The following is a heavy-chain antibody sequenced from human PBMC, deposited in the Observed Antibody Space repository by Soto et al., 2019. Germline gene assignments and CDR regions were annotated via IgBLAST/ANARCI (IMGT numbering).Heavy chain of an antibody. CDR3: ARHEGSGWYQRTSFRTNFDY. Sequence: SESLSLTCTVSVRSISSSSYYWGWIRQPPGKGLEWIGSIYYSGSTYYNPSLKSRVTISVDTSKNQFSLKLSSVTAADTAVYYCARHEGSGWYQRTSFRTNFDYWGQGTLVTVSS. CDR2: IYYSGST. J-gene: IGHJ4*02. D-gene: IGHD6-19*01. V-gene: IGHV4-39*01. CDR1: VRSISSSSYY.